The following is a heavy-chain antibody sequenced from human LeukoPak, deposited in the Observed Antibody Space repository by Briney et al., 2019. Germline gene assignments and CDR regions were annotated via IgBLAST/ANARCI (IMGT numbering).Heavy chain of an antibody. D-gene: IGHD6-13*01. CDR3: AAASAFSSSWRS. J-gene: IGHJ5*02. V-gene: IGHV3-48*01. Sequence: PGGSLRLSCAASGLTFSSYNMNWVRQAPGKGPEWVAYITASDTTKYYADSVKGRFTISRDNAKKSLFLQMNSLRAEGTAVYYCAAASAFSSSWRSWGQGTVVSVSS. CDR2: ITASDTTK. CDR1: GLTFSSYN.